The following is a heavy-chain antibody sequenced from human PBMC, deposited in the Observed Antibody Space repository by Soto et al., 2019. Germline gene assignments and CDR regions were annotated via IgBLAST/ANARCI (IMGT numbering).Heavy chain of an antibody. CDR1: GSPFCSFL. D-gene: IGHD5-12*01. CDR3: AREGGYDS. J-gene: IGHJ5*01. Sequence: SVKVSCQDSGSPFCSFLFSWFRQATGQGLEWMGGSIHIFGTANYAQKFQGRVTITADKSTSTAYLELGSLRSEDTAVYYCAREGGYDS. V-gene: IGHV1-69*06. CDR2: SIHIFGTA.